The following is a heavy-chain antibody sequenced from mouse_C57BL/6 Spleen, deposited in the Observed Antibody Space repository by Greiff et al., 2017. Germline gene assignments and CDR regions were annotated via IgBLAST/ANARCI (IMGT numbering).Heavy chain of an antibody. CDR1: GYAFSSYW. J-gene: IGHJ2*01. CDR2: IYPGDGDT. D-gene: IGHD1-1*01. V-gene: IGHV1-80*01. Sequence: VQLQQSGAELVKPGASVKISCKASGYAFSSYWMNWVKQRPGKGLEWIGQIYPGDGDTNYNGKFKGKATLTADKSSSTAYMQLSSLTSEDSAVYFCARWDYGSSPYFDYWGQGTTLTVSS. CDR3: ARWDYGSSPYFDY.